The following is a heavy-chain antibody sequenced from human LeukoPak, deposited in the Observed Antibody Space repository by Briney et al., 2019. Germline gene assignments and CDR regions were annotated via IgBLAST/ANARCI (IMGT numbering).Heavy chain of an antibody. D-gene: IGHD3-16*01. CDR3: AKSPTAGRGSGYYYVMDV. Sequence: GGSLRLSCVVSGFTFSSCAMSWVRQAPVKGLEWVSALSGSGANTFYADSVKGRFTISRDNTKNTLYLQMTSLRAEDTAIYYCAKSPTAGRGSGYYYVMDVWGQGTTVIVSS. CDR2: LSGSGANT. CDR1: GFTFSSCA. J-gene: IGHJ6*02. V-gene: IGHV3-23*01.